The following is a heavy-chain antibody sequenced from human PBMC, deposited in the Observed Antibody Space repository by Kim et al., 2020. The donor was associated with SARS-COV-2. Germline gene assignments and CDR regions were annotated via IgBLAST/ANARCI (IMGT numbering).Heavy chain of an antibody. D-gene: IGHD5-18*01. J-gene: IGHJ6*01. CDR1: GGSISSYY. CDR3: ARDSRGYSYGPLYYYYYY. Sequence: SETLSLTCTVSGGSISSYYWSWIRQPPGKGLEWIGYIYYSGSTNYNPSLKSRVTISVDTSKNQFSLKLSSVTAADTAVYYCARDSRGYSYGPLYYYYYY. V-gene: IGHV4-59*01. CDR2: IYYSGST.